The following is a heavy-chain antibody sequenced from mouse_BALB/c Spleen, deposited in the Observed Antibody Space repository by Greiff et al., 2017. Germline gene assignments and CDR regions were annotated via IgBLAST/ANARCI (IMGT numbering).Heavy chain of an antibody. J-gene: IGHJ1*01. D-gene: IGHD1-1*01. V-gene: IGHV10S3*01. CDR3: VRLGDYYGSSYWYFDV. Sequence: VKDRFTISRDDSQSMLYLQMNNLKTEDTAVYYCVRLGDYYGSSYWYFDVWGAGTTVTVSS.